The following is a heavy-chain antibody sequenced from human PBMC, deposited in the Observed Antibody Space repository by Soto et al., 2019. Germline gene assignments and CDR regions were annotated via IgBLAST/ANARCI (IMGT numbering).Heavy chain of an antibody. CDR2: ISAYNGNT. V-gene: IGHV1-18*01. J-gene: IGHJ4*02. CDR1: GYTFTSYG. Sequence: QVQLVQSGAEVKKPGASVKVSCKASGYTFTSYGINWVRQAPGQGLEWMGWISAYNGNTNYAQKLQGRVTMTTDTSTSKAYMERRSLRSDDTAVYSCARGDYYYFSGSYSGYWGQGTLVTVSS. CDR3: ARGDYYYFSGSYSGY. D-gene: IGHD3-10*01.